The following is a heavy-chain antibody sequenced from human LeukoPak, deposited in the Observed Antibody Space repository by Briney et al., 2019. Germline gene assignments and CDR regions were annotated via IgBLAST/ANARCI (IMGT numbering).Heavy chain of an antibody. CDR2: IYYSGST. D-gene: IGHD4-17*01. CDR1: GGSISSYY. Sequence: SETLSLTCTVSGGSISSYYWSWIRQPPGKGLEWIGYIYYSGSTNYNPSLKSRVTISVDTSKNQFSLKLSSVTAADTAVYYCARGGDYYGDYVPGFFDPWGQGTLVTVSS. V-gene: IGHV4-59*01. CDR3: ARGGDYYGDYVPGFFDP. J-gene: IGHJ5*02.